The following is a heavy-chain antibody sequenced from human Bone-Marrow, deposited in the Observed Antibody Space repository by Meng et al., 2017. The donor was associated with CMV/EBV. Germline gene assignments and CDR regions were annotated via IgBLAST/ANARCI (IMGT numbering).Heavy chain of an antibody. V-gene: IGHV1-8*03. CDR2: MNPNSGNT. Sequence: GYAFTNYDINWVRQATGQGLEWMGWMNPNSGNTGYAQKFQGRVTITRNTSISTAYMELSSLRSEDTAVYYCASIDSSGYYTGFDYWGQGTLVTVSS. CDR1: GYAFTNYD. J-gene: IGHJ4*02. D-gene: IGHD3-22*01. CDR3: ASIDSSGYYTGFDY.